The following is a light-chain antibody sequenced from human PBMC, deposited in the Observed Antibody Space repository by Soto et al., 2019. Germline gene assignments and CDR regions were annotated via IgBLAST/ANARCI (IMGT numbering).Light chain of an antibody. CDR1: SSDIGGYDY. V-gene: IGLV2-14*01. CDR2: DVN. CDR3: TSYASGSSHVV. J-gene: IGLJ2*01. Sequence: QSALTPPASVSGSPGQSITLSCTGTSSDIGGYDYVSWYQRHPGKAPKLIIYDVNNRPSGVSNRFSGSKSGNTASLTISGLHAEDEADYYCTSYASGSSHVVFGGGTKLTVL.